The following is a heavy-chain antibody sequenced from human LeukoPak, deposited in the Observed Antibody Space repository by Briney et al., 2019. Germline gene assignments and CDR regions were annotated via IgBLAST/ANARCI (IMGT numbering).Heavy chain of an antibody. J-gene: IGHJ6*03. CDR2: INHSGST. Sequence: SETLSLTCTVSGGSITNGGYYWSWIRQPAGKGLEWIGEINHSGSTNYNPSLKSRVTISVDTSKNQFSLKLSSVTAADTAVYYCARGGGLIAAAGIGHYYYYYMDVWGKGTTVTVSS. CDR3: ARGGGLIAAAGIGHYYYYYMDV. V-gene: IGHV4-61*10. D-gene: IGHD6-13*01. CDR1: GGSITNGGYY.